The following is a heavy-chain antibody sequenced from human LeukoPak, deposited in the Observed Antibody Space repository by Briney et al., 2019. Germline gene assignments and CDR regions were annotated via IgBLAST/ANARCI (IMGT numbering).Heavy chain of an antibody. CDR3: ARTNYCSGGSCSKGSFDP. CDR1: GYTFTGYY. V-gene: IGHV1-2*02. D-gene: IGHD2-15*01. J-gene: IGHJ5*02. CDR2: INPNSGGT. Sequence: ASVKVSCEASGYTFTGYYMHWVRQAPGQGLEWMGWINPNSGGTNYAQKFQGRVTMTRDTSISTAYMELSRLRSDDTAVYYCARTNYCSGGSCSKGSFDPWGQGTLVTVSS.